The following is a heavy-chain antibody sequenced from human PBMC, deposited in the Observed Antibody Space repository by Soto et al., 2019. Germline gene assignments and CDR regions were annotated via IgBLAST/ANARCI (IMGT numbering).Heavy chain of an antibody. Sequence: QVQLVQSGAAVKKPGASVKVSCKASGYTFTSYAMHWVRQAPGQRLEWMGWINAGNGNTKYSQKFQGRVTITRDTSASTAYMELSSLRSEDTAVYYCGVRAVAGTFDIWGQGTMVTVSS. CDR2: INAGNGNT. J-gene: IGHJ3*02. CDR3: GVRAVAGTFDI. D-gene: IGHD6-19*01. V-gene: IGHV1-3*01. CDR1: GYTFTSYA.